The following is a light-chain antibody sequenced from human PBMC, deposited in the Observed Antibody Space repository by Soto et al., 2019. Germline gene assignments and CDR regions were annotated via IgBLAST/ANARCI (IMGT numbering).Light chain of an antibody. CDR2: YAS. J-gene: IGKJ2*01. Sequence: EMVMTQSPATLSVSPGERATLSCRASQNLSRNLAWYQKQPGQAPRLLIFYASTRSTGIQARFSGSGSGTDFTLTISSLQSEDFAVYDCQQYDKWPHTFGQGTKLEIK. V-gene: IGKV3-15*01. CDR1: QNLSRN. CDR3: QQYDKWPHT.